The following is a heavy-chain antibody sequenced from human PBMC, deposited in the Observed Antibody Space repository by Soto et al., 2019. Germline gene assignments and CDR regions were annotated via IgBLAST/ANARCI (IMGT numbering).Heavy chain of an antibody. D-gene: IGHD1-1*01. Sequence: QVQLVESGGGVVQPGRSLRLSCAASGFTFSSYAMHWVRQAPGKGLEWVAVISYDGSNKYYADSVKGRFTISRENSKNTLYLQMNSLRAEDTAVYYCAREARSSGTPIDYWGQGTLVTVSS. J-gene: IGHJ4*02. CDR3: AREARSSGTPIDY. CDR2: ISYDGSNK. V-gene: IGHV3-30-3*01. CDR1: GFTFSSYA.